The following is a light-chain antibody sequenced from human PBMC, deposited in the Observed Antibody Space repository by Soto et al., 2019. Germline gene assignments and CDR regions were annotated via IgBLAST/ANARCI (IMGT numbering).Light chain of an antibody. CDR2: LNSDGSH. CDR3: QTWGTGTPYV. CDR1: RGHSSHA. J-gene: IGLJ1*01. Sequence: QAVLTQSPSASASLGASVNLTCTLSRGHSSHAIAWHQQQPEKGPRYLMSLNSDGSHSKGDGIPDRFSGSSSGAERYLTISSLQSEDEADYYCQTWGTGTPYVFGTGTKLTVL. V-gene: IGLV4-69*01.